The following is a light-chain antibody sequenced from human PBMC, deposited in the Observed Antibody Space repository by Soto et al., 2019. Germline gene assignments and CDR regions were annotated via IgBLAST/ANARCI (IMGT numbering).Light chain of an antibody. CDR2: GAS. Sequence: QARCTVSVCAGERATLSCWAGHCVSSNYLAWYQQKPGQAPRRLICGASSRATGSPDRFSGSGSGTVFALTISSLQFDDFPVDYCQQYNKWPPLTFGQGTRLEIK. CDR1: HCVSSN. J-gene: IGKJ5*01. V-gene: IGKV3D-15*01. CDR3: QQYNKWPPLT.